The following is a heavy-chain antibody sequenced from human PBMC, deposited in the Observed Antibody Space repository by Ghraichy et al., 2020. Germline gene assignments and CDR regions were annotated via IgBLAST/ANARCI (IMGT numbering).Heavy chain of an antibody. V-gene: IGHV3-30*04. CDR1: GFTFSSYA. Sequence: GSLRLSCAASGFTFSSYAMHWVRQAPGKGLEWVAVISYDGSNKYYADSVKGRFTISRDNSKNTLYLQMNSLRAEDTAVYYCARSWSGSYYFDYWGQGTLVTVSS. CDR3: ARSWSGSYYFDY. D-gene: IGHD1-26*01. CDR2: ISYDGSNK. J-gene: IGHJ4*02.